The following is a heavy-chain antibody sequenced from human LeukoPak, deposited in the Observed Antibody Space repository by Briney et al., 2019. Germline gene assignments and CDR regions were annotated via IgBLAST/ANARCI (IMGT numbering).Heavy chain of an antibody. CDR3: ARDSLWFGELHHDY. CDR2: ISAYNGNT. CDR1: GYTFTSYG. Sequence: ASVKVSCKASGYTFTSYGISRGRQAPGQGLEWMGWISAYNGNTNYAQKLQGRVTMTTDTSTTTAYMELRSLRSDDTAVYYCARDSLWFGELHHDYWGQGTLVTVSS. V-gene: IGHV1-18*04. J-gene: IGHJ4*02. D-gene: IGHD3-10*01.